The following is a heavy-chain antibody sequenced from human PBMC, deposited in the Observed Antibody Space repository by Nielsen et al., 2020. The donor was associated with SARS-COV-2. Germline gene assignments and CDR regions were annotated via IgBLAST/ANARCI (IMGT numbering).Heavy chain of an antibody. CDR3: ARHSYGSGSASDY. CDR2: IYPMGST. V-gene: IGHV4-59*08. D-gene: IGHD3-10*01. Sequence: SETLSLTCTVSGGSISSGYYWTWIRQPPGKGLEWIGCIYPMGSTNYNPFFNSRVTISVDTSKNQFSLKLTSVTAADTAVYYCARHSYGSGSASDYWGQGTLVTVSS. J-gene: IGHJ4*02. CDR1: GGSISSGYY.